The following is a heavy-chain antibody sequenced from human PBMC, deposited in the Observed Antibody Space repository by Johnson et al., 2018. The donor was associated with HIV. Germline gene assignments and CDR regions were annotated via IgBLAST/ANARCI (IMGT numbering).Heavy chain of an antibody. D-gene: IGHD1-26*01. CDR2: IGSSGSTI. CDR3: SGSYSKLDAFDI. J-gene: IGHJ3*02. CDR1: GFTFSDYY. Sequence: QVQLVESGGGLVQPGGSLRLSCAASGFTFSDYYMSWIRQAPGQGLEWVSYIGSSGSTIYYAYSVKGRFTISRDNAKNSLYLQMNSLRAEDTAVYYCSGSYSKLDAFDIWGQGTMVTVSS. V-gene: IGHV3-11*04.